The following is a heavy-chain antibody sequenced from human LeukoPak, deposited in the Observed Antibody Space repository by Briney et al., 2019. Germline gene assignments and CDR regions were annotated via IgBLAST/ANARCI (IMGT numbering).Heavy chain of an antibody. D-gene: IGHD2-15*01. Sequence: GESLRLSCAAAALTFGSYAMSWVRPAAGRGLGWVSAISGRGGSTYYADSVKGRCTISRDNSTNTLYLQMNSLRAEDTAVYYCAKFRKYCSGGSCWGRTASGNWFDRWGQGTLVTVSS. J-gene: IGHJ5*02. CDR1: ALTFGSYA. CDR2: ISGRGGST. V-gene: IGHV3-23*01. CDR3: AKFRKYCSGGSCWGRTASGNWFDR.